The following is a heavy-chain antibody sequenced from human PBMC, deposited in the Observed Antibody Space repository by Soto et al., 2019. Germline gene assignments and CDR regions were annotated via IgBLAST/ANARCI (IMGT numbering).Heavy chain of an antibody. CDR1: GFTFSSYA. CDR3: ASDVEMATKGDYYYYGMDV. Sequence: QVQLVESGGGVVQPGRSLRLSCAASGFTFSSYAMHWVRQAPGKGLEWVAVISYDGSNKYYADSVKGRFTISRDNSKNTLYLQMNSLRAEDTAVYYWASDVEMATKGDYYYYGMDVWGQGTTVTVSS. V-gene: IGHV3-30-3*01. D-gene: IGHD5-12*01. J-gene: IGHJ6*02. CDR2: ISYDGSNK.